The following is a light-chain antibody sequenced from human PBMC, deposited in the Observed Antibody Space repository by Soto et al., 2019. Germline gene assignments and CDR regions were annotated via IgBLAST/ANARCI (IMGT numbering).Light chain of an antibody. CDR1: QSISNH. CDR2: TAS. CDR3: QQANSIPWT. Sequence: IQMIQSSSSRTASVGHRVTNSWRASQSISNHLDWYQQKPGKAPKLLIYTASSLESGVPSRFSGSRSGPDFTLTISSLQPEDFATYYCQQANSIPWTFGQGTKVDIK. J-gene: IGKJ1*01. V-gene: IGKV1-39*01.